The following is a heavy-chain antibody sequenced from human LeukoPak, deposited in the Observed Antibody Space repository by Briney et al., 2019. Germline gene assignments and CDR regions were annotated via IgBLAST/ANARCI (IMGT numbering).Heavy chain of an antibody. CDR3: ARGGYSGYVVSYFDY. D-gene: IGHD5-12*01. J-gene: IGHJ4*02. CDR2: IYPGDSDT. Sequence: PGESLKISCKGSGYSFTSYWIGWVRQMPGKGLEWMGIIYPGDSDTRYSPSFQGQVTISADKSISTAYLQWSSLKASDTAMYYCARGGYSGYVVSYFDYWGQGTLVTVSS. V-gene: IGHV5-51*01. CDR1: GYSFTSYW.